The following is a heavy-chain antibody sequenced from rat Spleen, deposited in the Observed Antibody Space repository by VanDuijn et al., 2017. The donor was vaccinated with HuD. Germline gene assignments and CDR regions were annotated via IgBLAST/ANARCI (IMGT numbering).Heavy chain of an antibody. CDR1: GFTFSSNW. Sequence: EVQLVESGGGLVQPGSPLKLSCAASGFTFSSNWLNWIRQAPGKGLEWVASINPDGSNTFYPDTVKGRFVISKDNGKNTVYLQMNSLRSEDTATYFCGKDMNYFSTYPFYLMGAWGQGTSVTVSS. D-gene: IGHD1-2*01. V-gene: IGHV5-35*01. CDR3: GKDMNYFSTYPFYLMGA. J-gene: IGHJ4*01. CDR2: INPDGSNT.